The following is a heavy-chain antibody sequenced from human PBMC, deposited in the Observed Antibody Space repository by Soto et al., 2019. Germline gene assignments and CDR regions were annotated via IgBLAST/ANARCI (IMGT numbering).Heavy chain of an antibody. J-gene: IGHJ6*02. V-gene: IGHV3-21*01. CDR3: ARESGSRGMDV. D-gene: IGHD1-26*01. CDR1: GFTFSNYS. CDR2: ISSSSSYI. Sequence: EVQLVESGGGLVKPGGSLRLSCAASGFTFSNYSMNWVRQAPGKGLEWVSSISSSSSYIYYADSVKGRFTISRDNAKNSVYLQGKSRRAEDTAVYYCARESGSRGMDVWGQGTTVTVSS.